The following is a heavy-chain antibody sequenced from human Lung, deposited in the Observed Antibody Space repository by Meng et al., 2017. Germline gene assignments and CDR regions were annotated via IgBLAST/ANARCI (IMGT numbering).Heavy chain of an antibody. Sequence: QGALLQLGDGGKKPGASVKVSCKPSGYNFPDYYIHWVRRAPGQGLEWMGRINPKSGDTHYAQKFQARVTMTGDTSISTAYMELSGLRSDDTAMYYCARDEDISAAGKLFGDYWGQGTLVTVSS. V-gene: IGHV1-2*06. CDR3: ARDEDISAAGKLFGDY. J-gene: IGHJ4*02. CDR2: INPKSGDT. D-gene: IGHD6-25*01. CDR1: GYNFPDYY.